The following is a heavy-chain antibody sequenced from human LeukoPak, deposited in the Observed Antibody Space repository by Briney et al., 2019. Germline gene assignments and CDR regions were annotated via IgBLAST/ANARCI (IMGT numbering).Heavy chain of an antibody. CDR1: GFTFSSYA. CDR3: AKEKQWLVLISDAFDI. V-gene: IGHV3-23*01. J-gene: IGHJ3*02. D-gene: IGHD6-19*01. Sequence: GGSLRLSCAASGFTFSSYAMSWVRQAPGKGLEWVSAISGSGGSTYYADSVKGRFTISRDNSKNTLYLQMNSLRAEDTAVYYCAKEKQWLVLISDAFDIWGQGTLVTVSS. CDR2: ISGSGGST.